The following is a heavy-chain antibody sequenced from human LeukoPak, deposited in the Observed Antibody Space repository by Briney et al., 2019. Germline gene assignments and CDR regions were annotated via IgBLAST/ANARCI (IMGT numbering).Heavy chain of an antibody. V-gene: IGHV3-21*01. Sequence: GGSLRLSCAASGFTFSSYSMNWVRQAPGKGLEWVSSISSSSSYIYYADSVKGRFTISRDNAKNSLYLQMNSLRAEDTAVYYCARRVGDRGYSYGPTGGGINYYFDYWGQGTLVTASS. D-gene: IGHD5-18*01. CDR3: ARRVGDRGYSYGPTGGGINYYFDY. CDR2: ISSSSSYI. J-gene: IGHJ4*02. CDR1: GFTFSSYS.